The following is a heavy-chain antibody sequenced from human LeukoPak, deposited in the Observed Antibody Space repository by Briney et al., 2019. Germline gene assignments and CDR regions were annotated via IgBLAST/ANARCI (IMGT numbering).Heavy chain of an antibody. CDR1: GYTFTSYD. D-gene: IGHD3-10*01. Sequence: ASVKVSCKASGYTFTSYDINWVRQATGQGLEWMGWMNPNSGNTGYAQKFQGRVIMTRNTSISTAYMELSSLRSEDTAVYYCASCYGSGKWANYYFDYWGQGTLVTVSS. J-gene: IGHJ4*02. V-gene: IGHV1-8*01. CDR2: MNPNSGNT. CDR3: ASCYGSGKWANYYFDY.